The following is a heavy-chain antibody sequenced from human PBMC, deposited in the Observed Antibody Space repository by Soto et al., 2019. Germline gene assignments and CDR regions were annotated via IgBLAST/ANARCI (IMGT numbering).Heavy chain of an antibody. J-gene: IGHJ5*02. V-gene: IGHV4-30-4*01. Sequence: NPSETLSLTCTVSGGSISSGDYYWSWIRQPPGKGLEWIGYIYYSGSTYYNPSLKSRVTISVDTSKNQFSLKLSSVTAADTAVYYCARAPKVGFGVVTRNRFDPWGQGTLVTVSS. D-gene: IGHD3-3*01. CDR3: ARAPKVGFGVVTRNRFDP. CDR1: GGSISSGDYY. CDR2: IYYSGST.